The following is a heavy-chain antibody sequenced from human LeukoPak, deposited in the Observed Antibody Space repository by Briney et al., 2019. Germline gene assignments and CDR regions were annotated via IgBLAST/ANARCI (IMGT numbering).Heavy chain of an antibody. D-gene: IGHD3-10*01. Sequence: GGSLRLSCAASGFTFSSYSMNWVRQAPGKGLEWVSSISSSSSYIYYADSVKGRFTISRDNAKNSLYLQMNSLRAEDTAVYFCARAWEDTTMATCYFDYWGQGTLVTVSS. CDR3: ARAWEDTTMATCYFDY. CDR2: ISSSSSYI. V-gene: IGHV3-21*01. CDR1: GFTFSSYS. J-gene: IGHJ4*02.